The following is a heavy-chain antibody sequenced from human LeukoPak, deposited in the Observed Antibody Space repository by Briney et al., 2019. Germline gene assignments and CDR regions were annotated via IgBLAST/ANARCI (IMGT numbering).Heavy chain of an antibody. J-gene: IGHJ4*02. CDR1: GFSFKDYY. CDR2: INVNGGAV. D-gene: IGHD6-13*01. CDR3: ARGPRILAAGSYFFDY. Sequence: PGGSQRLSCAASGFSFKDYYYSWIRQAPGKGLEGVSFINVNGGAVYYADFVKGRFTISRQNAQNSVYLEMNSLRDEDTAVYYCARGPRILAAGSYFFDYWGQGSLVTVSS. V-gene: IGHV3-11*01.